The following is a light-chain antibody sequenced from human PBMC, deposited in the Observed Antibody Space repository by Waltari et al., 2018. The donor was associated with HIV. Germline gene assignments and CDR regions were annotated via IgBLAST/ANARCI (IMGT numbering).Light chain of an antibody. Sequence: QSALTQPASVSGSPGQSITISCTGTSIDIGGSNYVSWYQQHPGKAPKLMIYDVTNRPSGVSNRFSGSKSGNTAALTISGLQAEDEADYYCSSYRSTAVVFGGGTKLTVL. J-gene: IGLJ2*01. CDR1: SIDIGGSNY. CDR3: SSYRSTAVV. V-gene: IGLV2-14*03. CDR2: DVT.